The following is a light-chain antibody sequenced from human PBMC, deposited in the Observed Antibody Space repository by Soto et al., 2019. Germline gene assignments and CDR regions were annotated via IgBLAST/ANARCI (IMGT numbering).Light chain of an antibody. CDR1: QDIQNA. J-gene: IGKJ1*01. CDR3: LQHDSNVWT. Sequence: DIQMTQSPSSLSASVGDRVTITCRASQDIQNAVGWYQQKPGKAPKRLIYAAYSLQSGVPSRFSGSRSGTEFTLTISSLQPEDFATYYCLQHDSNVWTFGQGTKVEIK. V-gene: IGKV1-17*01. CDR2: AAY.